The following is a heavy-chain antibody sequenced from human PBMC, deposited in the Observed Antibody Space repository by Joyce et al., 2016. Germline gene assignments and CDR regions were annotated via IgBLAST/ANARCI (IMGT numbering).Heavy chain of an antibody. D-gene: IGHD2-21*02. CDR3: ARVESRYGDFTAPFDS. CDR1: GYNFITYA. V-gene: IGHV1-3*01. J-gene: IGHJ4*02. Sequence: QVQLVQSGAAVKQPGASVKVSCQTSGYNFITYAMHWVRQAPGQRLEWMGGINAGDGKTKDSQKFQGRVTLTRDTSATTAYMELSSLRSEDTAAYYCARVESRYGDFTAPFDSWGQGTRVTVSS. CDR2: INAGDGKT.